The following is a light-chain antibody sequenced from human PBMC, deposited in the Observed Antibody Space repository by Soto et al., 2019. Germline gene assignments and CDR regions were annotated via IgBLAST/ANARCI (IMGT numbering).Light chain of an antibody. CDR3: QHYNSYSEA. Sequence: DIRMTQSPSTLSGSVGDRVTITCRASQTISSWLAWYQQKPGKAPKLLIYEASTLKSGVPSRFSGSGSGTEFTLTISSLQPYDFATYYCQHYNSYSEAVGEGTKVELK. CDR2: EAS. J-gene: IGKJ1*01. CDR1: QTISSW. V-gene: IGKV1-5*03.